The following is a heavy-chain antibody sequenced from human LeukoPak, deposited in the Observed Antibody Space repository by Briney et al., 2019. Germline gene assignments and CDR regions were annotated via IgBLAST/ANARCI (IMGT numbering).Heavy chain of an antibody. J-gene: IGHJ4*02. CDR3: AKGPLYSGSYVWYFDY. CDR2: ISYDGSNK. V-gene: IGHV3-30*18. Sequence: QPGGSLRLSCAASGFTFSSYGMHWVRQAPGKGLEWVAVISYDGSNKYYADSVKGRFTISRDNSKNTLYLQMNSLRAEDTAVYYCAKGPLYSGSYVWYFDYWGQGTLVTVSS. CDR1: GFTFSSYG. D-gene: IGHD1-26*01.